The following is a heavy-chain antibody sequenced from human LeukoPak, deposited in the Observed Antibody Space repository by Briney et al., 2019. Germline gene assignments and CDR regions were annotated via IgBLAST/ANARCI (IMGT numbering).Heavy chain of an antibody. V-gene: IGHV3-49*04. D-gene: IGHD3-9*01. CDR3: TRGEPYDILTGPDY. Sequence: GRSLRLSCTASGFTFGDCAMSWVRQAPGKGLEWVGFIRSKAYGGTTEYAASVKGRFTISRDDSKSIAYLQMNSLKTEDTAVYYCTRGEPYDILTGPDYWGQGPLVTVSS. CDR2: IRSKAYGGTT. CDR1: GFTFGDCA. J-gene: IGHJ4*02.